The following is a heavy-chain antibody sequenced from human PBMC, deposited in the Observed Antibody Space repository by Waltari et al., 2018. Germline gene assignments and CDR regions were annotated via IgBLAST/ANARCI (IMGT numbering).Heavy chain of an antibody. Sequence: QVQLQQWGAGLLKPSETLSLPCAVHGGSFSGYHWSWISQPPGKGLEWIGEINHSGSTNYNPSLKSRVTISVDTSKNQFSLKLSSVTAADTAVYYCARGKRGYLYYFDYWGQGTLVTVSS. J-gene: IGHJ4*02. D-gene: IGHD5-18*01. CDR3: ARGKRGYLYYFDY. CDR2: INHSGST. V-gene: IGHV4-34*01. CDR1: GGSFSGYH.